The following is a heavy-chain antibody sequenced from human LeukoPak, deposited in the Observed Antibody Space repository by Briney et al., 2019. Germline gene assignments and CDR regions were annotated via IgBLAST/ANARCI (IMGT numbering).Heavy chain of an antibody. D-gene: IGHD7-27*01. CDR2: IHYTGST. Sequence: RPSETLSLTCSVSGGPITVYHWMWIRQPPGKGLEFIAYIHYTGSTNFNSSLTSRISMSTDTSKNQFSLKMTSVTAADTAVYYCARFRPNWGLDYWGQGILVTVSS. CDR3: ARFRPNWGLDY. V-gene: IGHV4-59*01. CDR1: GGPITVYH. J-gene: IGHJ4*02.